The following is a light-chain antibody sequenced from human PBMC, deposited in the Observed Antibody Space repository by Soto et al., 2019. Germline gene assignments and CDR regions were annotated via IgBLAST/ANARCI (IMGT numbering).Light chain of an antibody. CDR3: QQYNNWWT. Sequence: EIVMTQSPATLSVSPGERATLSCRASQSVSXNLAWYQKKPGQAPRLLIYGASTRAXGIPARFSGSGSGTXXXXXXXXXXXEDFAFYYCQQYNNWWTFDQGTRVDIK. CDR1: QSVSXN. V-gene: IGKV3-15*01. CDR2: GAS. J-gene: IGKJ1*01.